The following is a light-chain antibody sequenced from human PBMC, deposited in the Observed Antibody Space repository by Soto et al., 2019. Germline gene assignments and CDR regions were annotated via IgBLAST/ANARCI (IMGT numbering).Light chain of an antibody. CDR3: QQYNSYPWT. Sequence: QMTQSPSTLSSSFGDRVTITCRASQSISGWLAWYQHKPGKAPKILIYKASSLESGVPSRLSGSGSGTEFTLTISSLQPNDFATYYCQQYNSYPWTCGQGTKVDIK. CDR2: KAS. J-gene: IGKJ1*01. CDR1: QSISGW. V-gene: IGKV1-5*03.